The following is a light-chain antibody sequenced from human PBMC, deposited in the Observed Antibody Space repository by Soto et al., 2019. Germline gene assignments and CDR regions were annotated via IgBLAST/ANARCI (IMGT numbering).Light chain of an antibody. CDR1: QSIITW. J-gene: IGKJ1*01. CDR3: QQYHVFSWT. Sequence: DIQRTQSPSTLSASVGYLVTFVGRAIQSIITWLAWYQQKPGKAPKILMSKASSLESGVPSRFSGSGSGTDFTLTISSLQPDDSATYYCQQYHVFSWTFGQGTKVEIE. CDR2: KAS. V-gene: IGKV1-5*03.